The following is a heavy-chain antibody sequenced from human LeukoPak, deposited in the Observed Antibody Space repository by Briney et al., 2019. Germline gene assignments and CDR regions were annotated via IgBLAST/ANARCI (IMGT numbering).Heavy chain of an antibody. CDR3: GGGYYRGSRFDS. D-gene: IGHD1-26*01. V-gene: IGHV3-74*01. CDR2: VNSDGSTT. CDR1: GFPFSNYW. J-gene: IGHJ4*02. Sequence: PGGSLRLSCAASGFPFSNYWMHWVRQAPGKGLGWVSRVNSDGSTTNYADSVKGRFTISRDNAENTLYMRMNSLRPEDTAVYYCGGGYYRGSRFDSWGQGTLVTVSS.